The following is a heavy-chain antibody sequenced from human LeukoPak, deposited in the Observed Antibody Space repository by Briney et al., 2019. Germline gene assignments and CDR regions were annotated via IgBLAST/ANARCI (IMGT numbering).Heavy chain of an antibody. Sequence: ASVKVSCKASGYTFTSYGISWVRQAPGQGLEWMGLINPGGGNTNYAQNFQGRVTMTRDTSTSTVYMELSSLRSEDTAIYYCVRIRDGYNDAYDIWGQGTVVTVPS. CDR2: INPGGGNT. J-gene: IGHJ3*02. V-gene: IGHV1-46*01. CDR1: GYTFTSYG. D-gene: IGHD5-24*01. CDR3: VRIRDGYNDAYDI.